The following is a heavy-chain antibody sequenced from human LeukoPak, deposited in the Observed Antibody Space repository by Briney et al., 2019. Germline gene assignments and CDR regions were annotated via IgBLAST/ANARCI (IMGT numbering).Heavy chain of an antibody. V-gene: IGHV4-59*08. Sequence: SETLSLTCTVSGGSISSYYWSWIRQPPGKGLEWIGYIYHSGSTYYNPSLKSRVTISVDTSKNQFSLKLSSVTAADTAVYYCASLRLGELSPFDYWGQGTLVTVSS. CDR1: GGSISSYY. CDR2: IYHSGST. CDR3: ASLRLGELSPFDY. J-gene: IGHJ4*02. D-gene: IGHD3-16*02.